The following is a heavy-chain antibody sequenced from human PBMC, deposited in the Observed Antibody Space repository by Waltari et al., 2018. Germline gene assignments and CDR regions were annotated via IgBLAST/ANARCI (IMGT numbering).Heavy chain of an antibody. Sequence: QVQLQESGPGLVKPSQTLSLTCTVSGGSIRRGSYYWSWIRQPAGKGLEWIGRIYTSGSTNYNPSLKSRVTISVDTSKNQFSLKLSSVTAADTAVYYCAREDRGDYYDSSGPLCSWGQGTLVTVSS. J-gene: IGHJ5*02. CDR3: AREDRGDYYDSSGPLCS. CDR1: GGSIRRGSYY. D-gene: IGHD3-22*01. CDR2: IYTSGST. V-gene: IGHV4-61*02.